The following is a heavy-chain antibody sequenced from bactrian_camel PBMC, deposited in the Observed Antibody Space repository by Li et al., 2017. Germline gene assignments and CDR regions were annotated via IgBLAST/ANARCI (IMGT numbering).Heavy chain of an antibody. Sequence: HVQLVESGGGSVQSGGSLRLSCTPVGPTYSTYCIGWFRQTPGKEREAVATMRTVDSFTVYADSVKGRFTISRDRTDYGFSLRMDNLEPEDSAIYYCAGTLGDPYCTAGYCQPDIMCDFNYRGQGTQVTV. D-gene: IGHD1*01. CDR3: AGTLGDPYCTAGYCQPDIMCDFNY. V-gene: IGHV3S68*01. CDR1: GPTYSTYC. CDR2: MRTVDSFT. J-gene: IGHJ4*01.